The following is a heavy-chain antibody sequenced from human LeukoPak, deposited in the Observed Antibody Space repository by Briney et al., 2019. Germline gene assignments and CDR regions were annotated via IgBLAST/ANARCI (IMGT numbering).Heavy chain of an antibody. Sequence: GGSLRLSCAASGFTFSSYSMNWVRQAPGKGLEWVSYISSSSSTIYYADSVKGRFTISRDNAKNSLYLQMNSLRAEDTAVYYCARDRDYSSSWYSVYDAFDIWGQGTMVTVSS. CDR2: ISSSSSTI. D-gene: IGHD6-13*01. J-gene: IGHJ3*02. CDR3: ARDRDYSSSWYSVYDAFDI. V-gene: IGHV3-48*01. CDR1: GFTFSSYS.